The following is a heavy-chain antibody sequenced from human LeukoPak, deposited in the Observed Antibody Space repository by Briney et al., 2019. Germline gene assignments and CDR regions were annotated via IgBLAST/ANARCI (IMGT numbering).Heavy chain of an antibody. CDR3: ARVGGASLDY. V-gene: IGHV4-34*01. Sequence: SETLSLTCAVYGGSFSGYYWRWLRQPPGKGLEWIGEIHHSGSTNYNPSLKSRVNISVDTSKNHFFLKESSGTAADTAVYYCARVGGASLDYWGQGTLVTVSS. CDR2: IHHSGST. D-gene: IGHD2-15*01. J-gene: IGHJ4*02. CDR1: GGSFSGYY.